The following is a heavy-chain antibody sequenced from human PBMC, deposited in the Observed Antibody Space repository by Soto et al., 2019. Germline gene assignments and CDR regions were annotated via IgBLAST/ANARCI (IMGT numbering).Heavy chain of an antibody. Sequence: QVQLVQSGAEVKKPGASVKVSCKASGYTFTDYYLHWVRQAPGQGLECMGWINPNNGDTNYAQKFQGRVTTTSDTTISTAYMEVSRLRSDDTAVYYCARSVSFITPRPDYWGQGTLVTVSS. CDR1: GYTFTDYY. J-gene: IGHJ4*02. V-gene: IGHV1-2*02. CDR3: ARSVSFITPRPDY. D-gene: IGHD6-6*01. CDR2: INPNNGDT.